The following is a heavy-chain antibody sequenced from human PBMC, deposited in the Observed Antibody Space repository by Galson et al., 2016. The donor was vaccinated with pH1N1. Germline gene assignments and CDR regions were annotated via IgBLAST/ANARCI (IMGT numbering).Heavy chain of an antibody. J-gene: IGHJ3*01. CDR1: GFTFGHYG. Sequence: SLRLSCAAAGFTFGHYGMHWVRQVPGKGLEWVSGINRNSKTRAYGDPVRGRFTISRDNAKNSLYLQMNSLRPEDTALYYCVTDSGDGDRNLVPHDAFDVWGQGTMVTVSS. V-gene: IGHV3-9*01. CDR3: VTDSGDGDRNLVPHDAFDV. D-gene: IGHD4-17*01. CDR2: INRNSKTR.